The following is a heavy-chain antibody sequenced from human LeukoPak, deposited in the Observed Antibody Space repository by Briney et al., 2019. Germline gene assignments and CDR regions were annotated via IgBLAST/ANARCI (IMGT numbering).Heavy chain of an antibody. CDR2: MYYSGST. V-gene: IGHV4-39*07. J-gene: IGHJ4*02. Sequence: SETLSLTCTVSGGSISNSEYFWAWIRQPPGTGLEWIGSMYYSGSTYYNPSLKSRVTISVHTSKNQFSLNLSSVTAADTAVYYCARDPDFMTGYYNFDAWGQGTLVTVSS. CDR3: ARDPDFMTGYYNFDA. CDR1: GGSISNSEYF. D-gene: IGHD3-9*01.